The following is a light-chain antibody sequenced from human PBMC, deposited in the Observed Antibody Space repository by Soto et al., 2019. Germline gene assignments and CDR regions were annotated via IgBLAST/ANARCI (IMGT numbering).Light chain of an antibody. CDR3: TSYTIYTTVL. V-gene: IGLV1-40*01. CDR1: SSNIGAGYD. CDR2: GNS. Sequence: QSVLTQPPSVSGAPGQRVTISCTGSSSNIGAGYDVHWYQQLPGTAPKLLIYGNSNRPSGVPDRFSGSKSGTSASLAITGLQAEDEADYYCTSYTIYTTVLFGGGTKVTVL. J-gene: IGLJ2*01.